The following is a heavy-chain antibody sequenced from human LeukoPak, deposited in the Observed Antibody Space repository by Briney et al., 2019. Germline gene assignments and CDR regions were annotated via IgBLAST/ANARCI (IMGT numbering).Heavy chain of an antibody. J-gene: IGHJ4*02. CDR2: IYGDGSFT. CDR3: AREDCTIGAVCSSLLDH. CDR1: GFTFSNFW. D-gene: IGHD2-8*01. Sequence: GGSLRLSCAASGFTFSNFWMHWVRQAPGKGLVWVALIYGDGSFTRYADSVKGRFTISRDNAKNTLYLQMNNLRAEDTAVYYCAREDCTIGAVCSSLLDHWGRGTLVTVSS. V-gene: IGHV3-74*01.